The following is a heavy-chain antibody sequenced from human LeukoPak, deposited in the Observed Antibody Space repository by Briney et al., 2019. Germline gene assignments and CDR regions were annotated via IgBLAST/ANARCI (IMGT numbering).Heavy chain of an antibody. V-gene: IGHV5-51*01. CDR3: ARTMATPPEYFDY. CDR2: IYPGDSDT. Sequence: GESLKISCKGSGYSFTSYWIGWARQMPGKGLEWMGIIYPGDSDTRYSPSFQGQVTISADKSISTAYLQWSSLKASDTAMYYCARTMATPPEYFDYWGQGTLVTVSS. J-gene: IGHJ4*02. D-gene: IGHD5-12*01. CDR1: GYSFTSYW.